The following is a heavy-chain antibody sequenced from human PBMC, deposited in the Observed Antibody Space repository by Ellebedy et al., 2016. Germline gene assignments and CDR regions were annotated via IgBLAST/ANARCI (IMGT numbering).Heavy chain of an antibody. V-gene: IGHV4-34*01. CDR3: ARLRKQWLVHTFDY. Sequence: SQTLSLTCAVYGGSFSGYYWSWIRQPPGKGLEWIGEINHSGSTNYNPSLKSRVTISVDTSKNQFSLKLSSVTAADTAVYYCARLRKQWLVHTFDYWGQGTLVSVSS. D-gene: IGHD6-19*01. CDR1: GGSFSGYY. J-gene: IGHJ4*02. CDR2: INHSGST.